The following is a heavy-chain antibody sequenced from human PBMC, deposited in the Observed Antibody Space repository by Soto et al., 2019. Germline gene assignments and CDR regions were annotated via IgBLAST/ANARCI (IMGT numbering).Heavy chain of an antibody. CDR2: IGPTGDT. V-gene: IGHV4-34*02. CDR1: GRSMSGYN. D-gene: IGHD3-10*01. CDR3: ARNGVGFGVDI. Sequence: QVQQQQWGARLLKPSETLSLTCAEYGRSMSGYNWSWLRRSPVRGLEWIGEIGPTGDTNYGPSFMSRVTVSVDTSKYELSQRLTQVTAADTATYLCARNGVGFGVDIWGLGTMVSVSS. J-gene: IGHJ3*02.